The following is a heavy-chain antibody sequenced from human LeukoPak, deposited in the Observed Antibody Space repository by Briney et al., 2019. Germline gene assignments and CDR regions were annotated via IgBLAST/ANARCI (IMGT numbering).Heavy chain of an antibody. V-gene: IGHV3-64*01. CDR2: ISSNGGST. CDR3: ARGDIVVVVAAFFDY. D-gene: IGHD2-15*01. J-gene: IGHJ4*02. Sequence: GGSLRLSCAASGFTFSSYAMHWVRQAPGKGLEYVSAISSNGGSTYYANSVKGRFDISRDNSKNTLYLQMGSLRAEVMAVYYCARGDIVVVVAAFFDYWGQGTLVTVSS. CDR1: GFTFSSYA.